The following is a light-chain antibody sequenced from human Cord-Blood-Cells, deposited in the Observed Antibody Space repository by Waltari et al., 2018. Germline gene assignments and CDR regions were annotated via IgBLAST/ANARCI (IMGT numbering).Light chain of an antibody. Sequence: SALTQPASVSGSPGQSITISGTGTSSDVGSYNLVSWYQQHPGKAPKLMIYEGSKRPSGVSNRFSGSKSGNTASLTISGLQAEDEADYYCCSYAGSSTWVFGGGTKLTVL. J-gene: IGLJ3*02. V-gene: IGLV2-23*01. CDR2: EGS. CDR3: CSYAGSSTWV. CDR1: SSDVGSYNL.